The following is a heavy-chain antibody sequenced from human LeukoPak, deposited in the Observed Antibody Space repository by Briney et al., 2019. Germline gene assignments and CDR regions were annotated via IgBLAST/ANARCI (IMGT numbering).Heavy chain of an antibody. CDR1: GGSISSGSYY. D-gene: IGHD3-10*01. V-gene: IGHV4-61*02. CDR3: ARPSITMVRGFDP. CDR2: IYTSGST. Sequence: PSQTLSLTCTVSGGSISSGSYYWSWIRQPAGKGLEWIGRIYTSGSTNYNPSLKSRVTISVDTSKNQFSLKLSSVTAADTAVYYCARPSITMVRGFDPWGQGTLVTVSS. J-gene: IGHJ5*02.